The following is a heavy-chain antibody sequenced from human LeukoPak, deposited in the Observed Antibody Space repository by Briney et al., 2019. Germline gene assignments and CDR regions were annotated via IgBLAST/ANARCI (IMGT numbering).Heavy chain of an antibody. CDR2: IYYSGST. J-gene: IGHJ4*02. D-gene: IGHD5-24*01. CDR3: AREDGYNLFDY. V-gene: IGHV4-39*07. Sequence: PSETLSLTCTVSGGSISSSSYYWGWIRQPPGKGLEWIGSIYYSGSTNYNPSLKSRVTISVDTSKNQFSLKLSSVTAADTAVYYCAREDGYNLFDYWGQGTLVTVSS. CDR1: GGSISSSSYY.